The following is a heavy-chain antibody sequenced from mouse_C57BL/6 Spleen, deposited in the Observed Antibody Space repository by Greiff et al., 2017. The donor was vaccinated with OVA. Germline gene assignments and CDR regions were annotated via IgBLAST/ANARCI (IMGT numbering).Heavy chain of an antibody. CDR2: IDPSDSYT. CDR3: ARSRGVRRPFAY. D-gene: IGHD2-14*01. CDR1: GYPFTCYW. V-gene: IGHV1-69*01. Sequence: QQSCKASGYPFTCYWMHWVKQRPGHGLEWIGEIDPSDSYTHYNQTFKGKSTLTVEKSSSTAYMQLSSLTSEDSAVYYCARSRGVRRPFAYWGQGTLVTVSA. J-gene: IGHJ3*01.